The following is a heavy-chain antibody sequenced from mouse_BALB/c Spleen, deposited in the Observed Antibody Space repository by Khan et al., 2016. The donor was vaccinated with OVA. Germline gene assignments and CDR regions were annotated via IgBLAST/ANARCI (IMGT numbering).Heavy chain of an antibody. Sequence: QVQLKQSGPGLVAPSQSLSITCTVSGFSLTSYGVSWVRQPPGKGLEWLGVIWGDGNTNFHPALRSRLSISKDNSKSQVFLKLNSLQTDDTATYYCAKDRGYYAVDYWGQGTSVTVSS. CDR1: GFSLTSYG. J-gene: IGHJ4*01. V-gene: IGHV2-3*01. CDR3: AKDRGYYAVDY. CDR2: IWGDGNT.